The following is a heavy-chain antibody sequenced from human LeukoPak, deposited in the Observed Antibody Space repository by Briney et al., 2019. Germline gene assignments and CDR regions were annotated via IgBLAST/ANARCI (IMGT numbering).Heavy chain of an antibody. J-gene: IGHJ4*02. V-gene: IGHV3-23*01. CDR3: AKLGVITTTIDY. Sequence: PGGSLRLSCAASGFTFSSYAMSWVRQAPGKGLEWVSAISGSGGSTYYADSVKGRFTISRDNSKNTLYQQMNSLRAEDTAVYYCAKLGVITTTIDYWGQGTLVTVSS. CDR2: ISGSGGST. D-gene: IGHD3-10*01. CDR1: GFTFSSYA.